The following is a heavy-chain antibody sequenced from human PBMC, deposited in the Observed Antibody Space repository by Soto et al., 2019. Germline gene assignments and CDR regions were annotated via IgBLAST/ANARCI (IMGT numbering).Heavy chain of an antibody. CDR2: ISGGDGST. CDR1: GFSFSSYA. V-gene: IGHV3-23*01. CDR3: AKSSGYFGSGSYNY. J-gene: IGHJ4*02. Sequence: GSLRLSCAASGFSFSSYAMTWVRQAPGKGLEWVSGISGGDGSTYYADSVKGRFTIYRDNSKNTLYLQMNSLRAEDTAVYYCAKSSGYFGSGSYNYWGQGTLVTVSS. D-gene: IGHD3-10*01.